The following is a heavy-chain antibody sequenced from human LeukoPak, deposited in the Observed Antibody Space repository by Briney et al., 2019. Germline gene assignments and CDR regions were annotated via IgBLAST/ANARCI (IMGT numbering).Heavy chain of an antibody. V-gene: IGHV3-48*03. CDR1: GFTFSSYE. CDR3: ARAKAAAGTDFQH. D-gene: IGHD6-13*01. J-gene: IGHJ1*01. CDR2: ISSSGSTI. Sequence: GGSLRLSCAASGFTFSSYEMNWVRQAQGKGLEWVSYISSSGSTIYYADSVKGRFTISRDNAKNSLYLQMNSLRAEDTAVYYCARAKAAAGTDFQHWGQGTLVTVSS.